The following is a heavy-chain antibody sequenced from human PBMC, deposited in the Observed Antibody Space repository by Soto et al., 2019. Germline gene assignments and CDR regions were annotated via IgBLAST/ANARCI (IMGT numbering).Heavy chain of an antibody. V-gene: IGHV1-18*01. CDR1: GYTFTNYG. CDR2: INTYNGHT. D-gene: IGHD6-13*01. Sequence: QVQLVQSGTEVKKPGASVKVSCKASGYTFTNYGISWVRQAPGQGLEWLAWINTYNGHTNHPQTPQGRVTLSTDTSTSKAYIEPTSLRSDDTSVYYCARDLLYSSRSTVRFDIWGQGTMVTVSS. J-gene: IGHJ3*02. CDR3: ARDLLYSSRSTVRFDI.